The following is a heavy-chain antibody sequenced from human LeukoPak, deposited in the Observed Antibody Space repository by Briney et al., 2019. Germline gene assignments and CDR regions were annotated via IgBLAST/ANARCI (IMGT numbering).Heavy chain of an antibody. CDR3: AKDAHLWFGEEDRRFDY. CDR1: GFTFDDYA. Sequence: SLRLSCAASGFTFDDYAMHWVRQAPGKGLGWVSGISWNSGSIGYADSVKGRFTISRDNAKNSLYLQMNSLRSEDTALYYCAKDAHLWFGEEDRRFDYWGQGTLVTVSS. V-gene: IGHV3-9*01. J-gene: IGHJ4*02. D-gene: IGHD3-10*01. CDR2: ISWNSGSI.